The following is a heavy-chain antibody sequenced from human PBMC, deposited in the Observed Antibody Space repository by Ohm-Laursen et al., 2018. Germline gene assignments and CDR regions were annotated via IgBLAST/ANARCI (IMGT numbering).Heavy chain of an antibody. J-gene: IGHJ4*02. CDR3: AKTPYNWNLDY. Sequence: SLRLSCSASGFTFSSYGMHWVRQAPGKGLEWVAMIWSDGKTKFYVDSVKGRFTISRDNSRHTLYLQMDSLTAEDTAVYYCAKTPYNWNLDYWGQGTLVTVSS. CDR2: IWSDGKTK. D-gene: IGHD1-1*01. V-gene: IGHV3-33*06. CDR1: GFTFSSYG.